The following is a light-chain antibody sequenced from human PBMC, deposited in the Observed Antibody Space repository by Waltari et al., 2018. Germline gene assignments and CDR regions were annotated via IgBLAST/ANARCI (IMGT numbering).Light chain of an antibody. CDR2: EVT. V-gene: IGLV2-18*02. CDR3: SSYKTSSTVI. J-gene: IGLJ2*01. CDR1: RRALASYLF. Sequence: QSPLLQPPSVSGPPGQPVAISCTGTRRALASYLFFPWYQQFPGTAPKLLIYEVTNRPAGFPDRFSGSKSGYTASLAISGLQPEDEADYYCSSYKTSSTVIFGGGTKLTVL.